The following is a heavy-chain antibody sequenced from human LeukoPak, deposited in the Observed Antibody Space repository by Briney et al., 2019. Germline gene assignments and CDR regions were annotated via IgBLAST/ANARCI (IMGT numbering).Heavy chain of an antibody. Sequence: HPGGSLRLSCAASGFTFSNHAMNWVRQVPGKGLVWVSTISTDGDGPHYADSVKGRFTISRDNMKNTLYLQMGNLRDVDTAVYFCARTFNGFDPNFDHWGQGTLVTVSS. V-gene: IGHV3-23*01. CDR1: GFTFSNHA. J-gene: IGHJ4*02. D-gene: IGHD5-12*01. CDR2: ISTDGDGP. CDR3: ARTFNGFDPNFDH.